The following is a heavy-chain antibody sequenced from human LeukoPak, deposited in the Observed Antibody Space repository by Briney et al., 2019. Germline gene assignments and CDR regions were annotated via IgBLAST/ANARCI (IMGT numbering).Heavy chain of an antibody. CDR2: IYTSGST. D-gene: IGHD3-3*01. V-gene: IGHV4-4*07. Sequence: SETLSLTCTVSGGSISSYYWSWIRQPAGKGLEWIGRIYTSGSTNYNPSLKSRVTMSVDTSKNQFSLKLSSVTAADTAVYYCASFSGTRYDFWSGPDYYYYTDVWGKGTTVTVSS. J-gene: IGHJ6*03. CDR1: GGSISSYY. CDR3: ASFSGTRYDFWSGPDYYYYTDV.